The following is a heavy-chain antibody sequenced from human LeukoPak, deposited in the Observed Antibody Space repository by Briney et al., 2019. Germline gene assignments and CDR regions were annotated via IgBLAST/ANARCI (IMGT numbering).Heavy chain of an antibody. CDR1: GFTFSSYW. D-gene: IGHD4-17*01. V-gene: IGHV3-74*01. J-gene: IGHJ4*02. CDR2: ISSDGTRT. Sequence: GGSLRLSCAASGFTFSSYWMHWVRQAPGKGLVWVSRISSDGTRTSYADSVKGRLTVPRDNAKNTLYLQMNSLRAEDTAVYYCARGTVTTIDLVDYWGQGTLVTVSS. CDR3: ARGTVTTIDLVDY.